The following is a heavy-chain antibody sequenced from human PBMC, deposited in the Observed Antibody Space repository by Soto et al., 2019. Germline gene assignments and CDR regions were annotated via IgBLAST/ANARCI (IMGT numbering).Heavy chain of an antibody. CDR1: GYTFTSYG. CDR2: ISTWNDVR. Sequence: QVQLVQSGAEVKEPGASVKVSCKASGYTFTSYGVSWVRQAPGQGPEWMGWISTWNDVRVDAQKFRDRVTMTTDTSTSTAYMELRRLRSDDTAAYFCARLNSDYAVDHWGQGTLVTVSS. V-gene: IGHV1-18*04. D-gene: IGHD5-12*01. CDR3: ARLNSDYAVDH. J-gene: IGHJ1*01.